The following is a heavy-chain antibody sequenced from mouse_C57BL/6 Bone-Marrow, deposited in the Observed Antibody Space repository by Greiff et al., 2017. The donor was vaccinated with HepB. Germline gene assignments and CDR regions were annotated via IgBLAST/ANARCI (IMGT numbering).Heavy chain of an antibody. D-gene: IGHD1-1*01. Sequence: VQLQQSGAELVKPGASVKISCKASGYTFTDYYINWVKQRPGQVLEWIGKIGPGSGSTYYNEKFKGKATLTADKSSSTAYMQLSSLTSEDSAVYFCARHLYYYGSSYWYFDVWGTGTTVTVSS. CDR1: GYTFTDYY. CDR3: ARHLYYYGSSYWYFDV. J-gene: IGHJ1*03. CDR2: IGPGSGST. V-gene: IGHV1-77*01.